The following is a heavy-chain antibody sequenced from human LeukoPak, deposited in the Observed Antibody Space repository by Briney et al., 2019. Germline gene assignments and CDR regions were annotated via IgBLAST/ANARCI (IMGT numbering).Heavy chain of an antibody. J-gene: IGHJ5*02. Sequence: SETLSLTCAVYGRPFSGYYWSWIRQPPGKGLEWIGEINHSGSTNYNPSLKSRVTISVDTSKNQFSLKLSSVTAADTAVYYCARVPSYYYDSSGYNGNWFDPWGQGTLVTVSS. D-gene: IGHD3-22*01. CDR3: ARVPSYYYDSSGYNGNWFDP. V-gene: IGHV4-34*01. CDR1: GRPFSGYY. CDR2: INHSGST.